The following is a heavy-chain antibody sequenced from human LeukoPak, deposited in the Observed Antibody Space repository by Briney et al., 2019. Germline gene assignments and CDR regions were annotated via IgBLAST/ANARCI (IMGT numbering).Heavy chain of an antibody. V-gene: IGHV4-38-2*02. CDR1: GYSISSGYY. CDR3: ARSRGSGSTIWNFDL. Sequence: SETLSLTCTVSGYSISSGYYWGWIRQPPGEGPEWIGSIHHSGSAYYNSSLKSRITISVDKSKNQFSLKLNSVTAADTAVYYCARSRGSGSTIWNFDLWGRGTLVTVSS. D-gene: IGHD3-22*01. J-gene: IGHJ2*01. CDR2: IHHSGSA.